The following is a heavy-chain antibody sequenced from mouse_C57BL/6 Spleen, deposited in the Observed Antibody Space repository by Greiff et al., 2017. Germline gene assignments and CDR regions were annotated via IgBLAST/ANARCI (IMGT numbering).Heavy chain of an antibody. CDR3: AREGDYYYGPYFDY. V-gene: IGHV5-16*01. CDR1: GFTFSDYY. J-gene: IGHJ2*01. D-gene: IGHD1-1*01. Sequence: EVQLVESEGGLVQPGRSMKLSCTASGFTFSDYYMAWVRQVPEKGLEWVANINYDGSSTYYLDSLKSRFIISRDNAKNILYLQMSSLKSEDTATYYCAREGDYYYGPYFDYWGQGTTLTVSS. CDR2: INYDGSST.